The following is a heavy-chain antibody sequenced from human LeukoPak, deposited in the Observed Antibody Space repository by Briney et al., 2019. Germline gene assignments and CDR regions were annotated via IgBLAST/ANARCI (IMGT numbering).Heavy chain of an antibody. CDR3: ARHYCSGGSCYVDY. J-gene: IGHJ4*02. CDR2: IYPGDSDT. Sequence: GESLKISCKGSGYSFTSYWIGWVRQMPGKGLEWMGIIYPGDSDTRYSPSFQGQVIISANKSISTAYLQWSSLKASHTAMYYCARHYCSGGSCYVDYWGQGTLVTVSS. CDR1: GYSFTSYW. D-gene: IGHD2-15*01. V-gene: IGHV5-51*01.